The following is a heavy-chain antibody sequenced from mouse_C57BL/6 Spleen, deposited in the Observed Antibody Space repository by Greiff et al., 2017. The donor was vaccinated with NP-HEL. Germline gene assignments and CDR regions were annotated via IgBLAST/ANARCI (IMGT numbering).Heavy chain of an antibody. J-gene: IGHJ3*01. Sequence: EVKLMESGGGLVKPGGSLKLSCAASGFTFSSYAMSWVRQTPEKRLEWVATISAGGSYTYYPDNVKGRFTISRDNAKNTLYLQMGHLKSEDTAMCYCAGETDWGQGTLVTVSA. CDR2: ISAGGSYT. V-gene: IGHV5-4*03. CDR3: AGETD. CDR1: GFTFSSYA.